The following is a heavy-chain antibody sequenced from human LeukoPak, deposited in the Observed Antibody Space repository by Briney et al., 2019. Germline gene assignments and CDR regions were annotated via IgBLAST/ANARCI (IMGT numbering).Heavy chain of an antibody. CDR2: ISGSGGST. CDR1: GFTFGSYA. Sequence: PGGSLRLSCAASGFTFGSYAMSWVRQAPGKGLEWVSAISGSGGSTYYADSVKGRFTISRDNSKSTLYLQMSSLRAEDTAVYYCAKPPGVVDTAMGPNLDWGQGTLVTVSS. J-gene: IGHJ4*02. D-gene: IGHD5-18*01. V-gene: IGHV3-23*01. CDR3: AKPPGVVDTAMGPNLD.